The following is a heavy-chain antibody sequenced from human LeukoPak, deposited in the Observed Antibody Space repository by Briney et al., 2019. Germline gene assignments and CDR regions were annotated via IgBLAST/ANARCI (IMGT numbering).Heavy chain of an antibody. J-gene: IGHJ4*02. CDR2: ISSSSSTI. V-gene: IGHV3-48*01. CDR3: ARDLMITFGGVIA. CDR1: GFTFSSYS. D-gene: IGHD3-16*02. Sequence: GGSLRLSCAASGFTFSSYSMNWVRQAPGKGPEWVSYISSSSSTIYYADSVKGRFTISRDNAKNSLYLQMNSLRAEDTAVYYCARDLMITFGGVIAWGQGTLVTVSS.